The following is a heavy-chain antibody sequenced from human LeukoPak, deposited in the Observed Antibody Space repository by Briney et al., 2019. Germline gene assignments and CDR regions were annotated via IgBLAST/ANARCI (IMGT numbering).Heavy chain of an antibody. Sequence: SETLSLTCTVSGGSMNTYFWSWIRQPPGKGLERMGYVYHTGSTTYKPSLKSRITISVDTSKNQFSLKLTSVTAADTAVYYCARVAWSGSYVNYSYMDVWGKGTTVTVSS. CDR1: GGSMNTYF. CDR3: ARVAWSGSYVNYSYMDV. J-gene: IGHJ6*03. D-gene: IGHD3-16*01. CDR2: VYHTGST. V-gene: IGHV4-59*01.